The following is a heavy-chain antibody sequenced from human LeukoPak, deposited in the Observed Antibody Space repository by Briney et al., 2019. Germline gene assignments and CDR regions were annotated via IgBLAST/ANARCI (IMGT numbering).Heavy chain of an antibody. V-gene: IGHV3-11*01. D-gene: IGHD6-13*01. J-gene: IGHJ3*02. CDR1: GFTFSDYY. Sequence: GGSLRLSCAASGFTFSDYYMSWIRQPPGKGLEWVSYISSSGSTIYYADSVKGRFTISRDNAKNSLYLQMNSLTAEDTAVYYCARGDSSSWYQSAFDIWGQGTMVTVSS. CDR2: ISSSGSTI. CDR3: ARGDSSSWYQSAFDI.